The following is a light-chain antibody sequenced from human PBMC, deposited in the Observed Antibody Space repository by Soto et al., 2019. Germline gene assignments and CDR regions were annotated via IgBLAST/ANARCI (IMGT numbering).Light chain of an antibody. CDR2: DAS. Sequence: LQMTQSPPSLTASMGARVTITCRASQSISSWLAWYQQKPGKAPKLLIYDASSLESGVPSRFSGSGSGTEFTLTISSLQPDDFSTYYCQQYNSYPVTFGQGTKVDI. V-gene: IGKV1-5*01. CDR3: QQYNSYPVT. J-gene: IGKJ1*01. CDR1: QSISSW.